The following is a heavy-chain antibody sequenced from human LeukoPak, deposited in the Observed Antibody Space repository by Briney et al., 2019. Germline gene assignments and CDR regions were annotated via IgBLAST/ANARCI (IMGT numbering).Heavy chain of an antibody. Sequence: PSQTLSLTCAISGDSVSRNSGTWCWIRQSPSRGLEWLGRIYYRSKWFNDYAVSVKTRITINPDTSKNQFSLQLDSVTPEDTAVCYCAGGGGRYDYWGQGTLVTVSS. CDR3: AGGGGRYDY. V-gene: IGHV6-1*01. CDR2: IYYRSKWFN. J-gene: IGHJ4*02. CDR1: GDSVSRNSGT. D-gene: IGHD3-9*01.